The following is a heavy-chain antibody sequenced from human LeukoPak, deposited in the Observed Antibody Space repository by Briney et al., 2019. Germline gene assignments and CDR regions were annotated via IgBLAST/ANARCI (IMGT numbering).Heavy chain of an antibody. J-gene: IGHJ4*02. CDR3: AKVRSRDILTGKATPDI. Sequence: GGSLRLSCAASGFTVSSNYMSWVRQAPGKGLEWVSVIYSGGSTYYADSVKGRFTISRDNSKNTLYLQMNSLRAEDTAVYYCAKVRSRDILTGKATPDIWGQGTLVTVSS. D-gene: IGHD3-9*01. V-gene: IGHV3-53*01. CDR2: IYSGGST. CDR1: GFTVSSNY.